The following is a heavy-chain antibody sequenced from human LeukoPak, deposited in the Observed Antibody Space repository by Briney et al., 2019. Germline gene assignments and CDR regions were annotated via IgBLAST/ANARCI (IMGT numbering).Heavy chain of an antibody. CDR3: ARLWGYYDSSGYYYYGMDV. CDR1: GGSISSSSYY. V-gene: IGHV4-39*07. CDR2: IYYSGST. J-gene: IGHJ6*02. D-gene: IGHD3-22*01. Sequence: SETLSLTCTVSGGSISSSSYYWGWIRQPPGKGLEWIGSIYYSGSTYYNPSLKSRVTISVDTSKNQFSLKLSSVTAADTAVYYCARLWGYYDSSGYYYYGMDVWGQGTTVTVSS.